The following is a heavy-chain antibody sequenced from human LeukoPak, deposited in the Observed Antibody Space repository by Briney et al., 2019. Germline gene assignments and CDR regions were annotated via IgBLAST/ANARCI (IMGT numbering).Heavy chain of an antibody. V-gene: IGHV4-59*01. D-gene: IGHD2-21*02. CDR3: ARGDSCGGDSCFDH. CDR1: GCSISGFR. J-gene: IGHJ4*02. Sequence: PSETLSLTCTVSGCSISGFRWSWIRQPPGKGLEWIAYISSSGSTNYNPSLRSRLTISLDTSKKHFSLNLTSVTAADTALYLCARGDSCGGDSCFDHWGQGTLVIVSS. CDR2: ISSSGST.